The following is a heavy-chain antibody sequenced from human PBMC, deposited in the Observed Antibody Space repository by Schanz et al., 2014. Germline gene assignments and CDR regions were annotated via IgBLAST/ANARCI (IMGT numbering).Heavy chain of an antibody. J-gene: IGHJ4*02. Sequence: EVQLVESGGGLVQPGGSLRLSCAASGFIFSYSWMSWVRQAPGKGLEWVANIKQDGSEKYYVDSVKGRFTIARDNAKNSLYLQMNSLTAEDTAVYYCARGVRIDYWGQGTLXTVSS. CDR3: ARGVRIDY. CDR1: GFIFSYSW. D-gene: IGHD3-3*01. CDR2: IKQDGSEK. V-gene: IGHV3-7*01.